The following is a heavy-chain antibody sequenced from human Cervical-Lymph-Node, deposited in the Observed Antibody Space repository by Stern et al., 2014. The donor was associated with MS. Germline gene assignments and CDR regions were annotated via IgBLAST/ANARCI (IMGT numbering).Heavy chain of an antibody. CDR2: IYPGDSET. CDR3: ARRGHGYMGIDY. D-gene: IGHD1-1*01. CDR1: GYRFTNNW. Sequence: EVQLVESGAEVKKPGESLRISCEVSGYRFTNNWIGWVRQMPGKGLEWMGIIYPGDSETRYSPSFQGQVTILVDKSNTTTYLQWRSLKASDTAIYYCARRGHGYMGIDYWGQGTLVTVSS. J-gene: IGHJ4*02. V-gene: IGHV5-51*03.